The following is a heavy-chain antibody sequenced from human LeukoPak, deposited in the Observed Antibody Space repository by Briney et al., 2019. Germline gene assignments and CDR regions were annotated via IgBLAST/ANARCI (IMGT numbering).Heavy chain of an antibody. CDR3: AKVGDSTMVRGVLRFDP. J-gene: IGHJ5*02. CDR1: GFTFSSYA. Sequence: GGSLRLSCAASGFTFSSYAMSWVRQAPGKGLVWVSAISGSGGSTYYADSVKGRFTISRDNSKNTLYLQMNSLRAEDTAVYYCAKVGDSTMVRGVLRFDPWGQGTLVTVSS. CDR2: ISGSGGST. V-gene: IGHV3-23*01. D-gene: IGHD3-10*01.